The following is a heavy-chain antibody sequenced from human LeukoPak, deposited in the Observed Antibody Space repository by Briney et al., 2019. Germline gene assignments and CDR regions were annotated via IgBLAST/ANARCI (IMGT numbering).Heavy chain of an antibody. D-gene: IGHD5-18*01. Sequence: SGPTLVNPTQTLTLTCTFSGFSLSTSGVGVGWIRQPPGKALEWLALIYWDDDKRYSPSLKSRLTITKDTSKNQVVLTMTNMDPVDTATYYCAHISDSYGFKSYAVSFDYWGQGTLVTVSS. CDR1: GFSLSTSGVG. V-gene: IGHV2-5*02. J-gene: IGHJ4*02. CDR2: IYWDDDK. CDR3: AHISDSYGFKSYAVSFDY.